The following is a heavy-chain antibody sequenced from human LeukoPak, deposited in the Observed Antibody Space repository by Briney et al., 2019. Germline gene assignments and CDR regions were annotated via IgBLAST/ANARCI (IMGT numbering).Heavy chain of an antibody. CDR3: TRDREAAAGINALDI. J-gene: IGHJ3*02. Sequence: GGSLRLSCTPSGGTFGEYAVSWVRQAPGKGLEWLGFITSKAFGGTAEYAAAVKGRFTISRDDSKSLAYLQMNSLKTEDTAVYYCTRDREAAAGINALDIWGQGTKLTVSS. D-gene: IGHD6-13*01. CDR2: ITSKAFGGTA. V-gene: IGHV3-49*04. CDR1: GGTFGEYA.